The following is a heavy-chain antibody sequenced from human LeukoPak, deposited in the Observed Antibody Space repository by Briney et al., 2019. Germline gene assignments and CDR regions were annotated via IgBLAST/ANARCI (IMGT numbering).Heavy chain of an antibody. J-gene: IGHJ4*02. CDR2: IYYSGST. V-gene: IGHV4-31*03. Sequence: SETLSLTCTVSGGSISSGGYYWSWIRQHPGKGLEWIGYIYYSGSTYYNPSLKSRVTISVDTSKNQFSLRLSSVTAADTAVYYCARDGYYDSSGKGFDYWGQGTLVTVSS. D-gene: IGHD3-22*01. CDR3: ARDGYYDSSGKGFDY. CDR1: GGSISSGGYY.